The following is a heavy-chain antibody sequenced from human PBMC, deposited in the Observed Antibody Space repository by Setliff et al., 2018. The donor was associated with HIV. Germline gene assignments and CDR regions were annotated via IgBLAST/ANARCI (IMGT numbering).Heavy chain of an antibody. CDR2: IYPGDSDT. D-gene: IGHD4-4*01. CDR1: GYSFSNYY. J-gene: IGHJ3*02. CDR3: ARPITTRLLAGAFDI. Sequence: PGESLKISCKGSGYSFSNYYIGGVRQMPGKGLEWMGMIYPGDSDTKYSPSLQGQVTISADKSISTAYLQWNSLKASDTAMYYCARPITTRLLAGAFDIWGQGTMVTVSS. V-gene: IGHV5-51*01.